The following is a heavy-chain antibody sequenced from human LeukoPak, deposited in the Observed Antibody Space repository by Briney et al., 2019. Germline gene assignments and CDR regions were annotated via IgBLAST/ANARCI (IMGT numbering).Heavy chain of an antibody. CDR2: IYPGDSDN. D-gene: IGHD5-12*01. CDR3: ARIECEGVYSGYDFLFSYYYYYMDV. V-gene: IGHV5-51*01. Sequence: GESLKISCKGSGYIFTSYWIGWVRQMPGKGLEWMGIIYPGDSDNRYSPSFQGQVTISADKSISTAYLQWSSLKASDTAIYYCARIECEGVYSGYDFLFSYYYYYMDVWGKGTTVTVS. J-gene: IGHJ6*03. CDR1: GYIFTSYW.